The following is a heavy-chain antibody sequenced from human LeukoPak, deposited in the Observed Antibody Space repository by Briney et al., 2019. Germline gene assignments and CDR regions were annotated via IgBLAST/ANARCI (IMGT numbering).Heavy chain of an antibody. Sequence: KPSQTLSLTCTVSGGSISSGGYYWSWIRQHPGKGLEWIGYIYYSGSTYYNPSLKSRVTISVDTSKNQFSLKLSSVTAADTAVYYCARLYCSSTSCLPDYWGQGTLVTVSS. CDR2: IYYSGST. J-gene: IGHJ4*02. V-gene: IGHV4-31*03. D-gene: IGHD2-2*01. CDR3: ARLYCSSTSCLPDY. CDR1: GGSISSGGYY.